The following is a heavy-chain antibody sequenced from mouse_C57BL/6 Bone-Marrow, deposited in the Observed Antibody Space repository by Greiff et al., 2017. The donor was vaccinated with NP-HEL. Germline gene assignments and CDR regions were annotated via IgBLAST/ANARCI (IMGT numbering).Heavy chain of an antibody. J-gene: IGHJ3*01. D-gene: IGHD1-1*01. CDR1: GFTFSSYA. CDR2: ISDGGSYT. V-gene: IGHV5-4*01. Sequence: EVQWVESGGGLVKPGGSLKLSCAASGFTFSSYAMSWVRQTPEKRLEWVATISDGGSYTYYPDNVKGRFTISRDNAKNNLYLQMSHLKSEDTAMYYCARVARYYYGSSYWFAYWGQGTLVTVSA. CDR3: ARVARYYYGSSYWFAY.